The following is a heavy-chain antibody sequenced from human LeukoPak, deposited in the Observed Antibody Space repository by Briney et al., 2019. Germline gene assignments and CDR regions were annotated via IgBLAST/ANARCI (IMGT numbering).Heavy chain of an antibody. J-gene: IGHJ4*02. V-gene: IGHV3-23*01. Sequence: PGGSLRLSCAVSGLTFSSFAMSWVRQAPGKGLEWVSAISGSGDSTYYAGSVKGRFTISRDNSKSTLFLQMNSLRAEDTAVYYCAKDRDYRSSWYTADYWGQGTLVTVSS. CDR2: ISGSGDST. CDR1: GLTFSSFA. CDR3: AKDRDYRSSWYTADY. D-gene: IGHD6-13*01.